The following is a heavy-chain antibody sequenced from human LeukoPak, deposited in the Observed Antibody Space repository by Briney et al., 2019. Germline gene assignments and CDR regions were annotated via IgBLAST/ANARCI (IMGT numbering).Heavy chain of an antibody. J-gene: IGHJ6*02. CDR2: ISGSGGST. V-gene: IGHV3-23*01. CDR3: AKDRQGSSPYYGMDV. CDR1: GFTFSSYA. Sequence: GGSLRLSCAASGFTFSSYAMSWVRQAPGKGLEWVSAISGSGGSTYYADSVKGRFTIPRDNSKNTLYLQMNSLRAEDTAVYYCAKDRQGSSPYYGMDVWGQGTTVTVSS. D-gene: IGHD6-13*01.